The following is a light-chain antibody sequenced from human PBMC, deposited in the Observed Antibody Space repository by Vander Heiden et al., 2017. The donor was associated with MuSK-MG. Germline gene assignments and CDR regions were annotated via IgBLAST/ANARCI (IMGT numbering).Light chain of an antibody. V-gene: IGKV3-15*01. Sequence: EIVMTQSPATLSVSPGERVTLSCRASQSVSSNLAWYQQKPGQAPRLLIYEAPTWATGIPARCSGSGSGTEFTLTISSLQYEDFAVYFCQQYNYWPLTFGGGTKVEIK. CDR2: EAP. CDR3: QQYNYWPLT. CDR1: QSVSSN. J-gene: IGKJ4*01.